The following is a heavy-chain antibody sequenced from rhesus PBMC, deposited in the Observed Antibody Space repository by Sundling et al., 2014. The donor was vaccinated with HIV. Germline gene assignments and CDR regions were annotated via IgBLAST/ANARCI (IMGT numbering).Heavy chain of an antibody. CDR1: GFIFSSYD. V-gene: IGHV3-103*01. Sequence: EVQLVETGGGLVQPGGSLKLSCAASGFIFSSYDMSWVRQAPGKGLEWVSAINSGGDNTYYTDSVKGRFTISRDNSKNTLSLQMNSLRGEDTAMYYCAKSLDWNYVFDYWGQGVLVTVSS. CDR3: AKSLDWNYVFDY. CDR2: INSGGDNT. D-gene: IGHD1-26*01. J-gene: IGHJ4*01.